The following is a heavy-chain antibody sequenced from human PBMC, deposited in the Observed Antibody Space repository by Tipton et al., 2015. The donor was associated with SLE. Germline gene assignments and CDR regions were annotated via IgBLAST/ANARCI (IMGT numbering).Heavy chain of an antibody. D-gene: IGHD6-19*01. Sequence: TLSLTCAVSGVSISSGAYSWSWIRQPPGKGLEWIGYIYPGGATYYNPSLKSRVTMSLDRSKNQFSLRLSSVTAADTAVYFCARGISSGWWNYWGQGNLVTVSS. CDR3: ARGISSGWWNY. J-gene: IGHJ4*02. CDR1: GVSISSGAYS. CDR2: IYPGGAT. V-gene: IGHV4-30-2*01.